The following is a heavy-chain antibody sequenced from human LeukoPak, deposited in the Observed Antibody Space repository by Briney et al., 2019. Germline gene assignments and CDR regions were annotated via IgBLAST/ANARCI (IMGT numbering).Heavy chain of an antibody. Sequence: PSETLSLTCTVSGASVSSGDYYWSWIRQPPGKGLEWIGEINHSGSTNYNPSLKSRVTISVDTSKNQFSLKLSSVTAADTAVYYCARGQSGNIVVVVAATQGVHWFDPWGQGTLVTVSS. D-gene: IGHD2-15*01. CDR3: ARGQSGNIVVVVAATQGVHWFDP. CDR2: INHSGST. CDR1: GASVSSGDYY. V-gene: IGHV4-61*08. J-gene: IGHJ5*02.